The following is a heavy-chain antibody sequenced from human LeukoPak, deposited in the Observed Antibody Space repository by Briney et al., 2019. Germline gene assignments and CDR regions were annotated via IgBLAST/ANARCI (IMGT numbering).Heavy chain of an antibody. J-gene: IGHJ4*02. D-gene: IGHD3-10*01. Sequence: GESLKISCKGSGYSFTSHWIGWVRQMSGKGLEWMVIVNPDDSDTIYSPSFQGQVTISADESITTAYLQWSSLKASDTAMYYCARLRWPRGGRSSFDYWGQGALVTVSS. CDR3: ARLRWPRGGRSSFDY. CDR1: GYSFTSHW. CDR2: VNPDDSDT. V-gene: IGHV5-51*01.